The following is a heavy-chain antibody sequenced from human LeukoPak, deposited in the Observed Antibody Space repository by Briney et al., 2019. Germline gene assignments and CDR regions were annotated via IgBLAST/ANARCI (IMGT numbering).Heavy chain of an antibody. V-gene: IGHV1-18*01. CDR1: GYTFTSYG. CDR2: ISAYNGNT. CDR3: ARDLSVYGDYGAVFDY. Sequence: ASVKVSCKASGYTFTSYGISWVRQAPGQGLEWMGWISAYNGNTNYAQKLQGRVTMTTDTSTSTAYMELRSLRPDDTAVYYCARDLSVYGDYGAVFDYWGQGTLVTVSS. D-gene: IGHD4-17*01. J-gene: IGHJ4*02.